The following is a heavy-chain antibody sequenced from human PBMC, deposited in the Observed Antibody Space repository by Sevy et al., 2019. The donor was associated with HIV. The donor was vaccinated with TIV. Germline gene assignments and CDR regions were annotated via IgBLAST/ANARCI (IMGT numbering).Heavy chain of an antibody. V-gene: IGHV4-59*13. Sequence: SETLSLSCSFSGDFISTYYWTWIRQAPGKGVDWIGSIQNSGTTNYNPSLKSRVTISIDTSKNQFSLNLSSVTAADTALYFCARGFAIEGLYFEFWSQATLLTVSS. CDR1: GDFISTYY. CDR2: IQNSGTT. J-gene: IGHJ4*02. CDR3: ARGFAIEGLYFEF. D-gene: IGHD1-26*01.